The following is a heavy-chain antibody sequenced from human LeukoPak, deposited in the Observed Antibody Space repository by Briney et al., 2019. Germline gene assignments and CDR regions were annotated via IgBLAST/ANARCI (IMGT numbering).Heavy chain of an antibody. CDR2: MKGTGET. CDR1: GLSFRTFA. J-gene: IGHJ4*02. V-gene: IGHV3-23*01. D-gene: IGHD3-16*01. Sequence: GGSLRLSCAASGLSFRTFAMSWVRQAPARGLEWLSSMKGTGETFYADSVRGRFTLSRDDSRNTVYLQLNNVRVEDTAIYYCARASWVSSADAVRWGQGTVVTVSS. CDR3: ARASWVSSADAVR.